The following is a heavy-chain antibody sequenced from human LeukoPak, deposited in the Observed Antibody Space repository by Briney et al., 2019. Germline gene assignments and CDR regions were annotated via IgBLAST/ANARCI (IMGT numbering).Heavy chain of an antibody. CDR1: GYSFTSYW. D-gene: IGHD2-2*01. Sequence: GESLRISCKGSGYSFTSYWISRVRQMPGKGLEWMGRIDPSDSYTNYSPSFQGRVTISADKSISTAYLQWSSLKASDTAMYYCARRPCSSTSCPYGMDVWGQGTTVTVSS. J-gene: IGHJ6*02. V-gene: IGHV5-10-1*01. CDR2: IDPSDSYT. CDR3: ARRPCSSTSCPYGMDV.